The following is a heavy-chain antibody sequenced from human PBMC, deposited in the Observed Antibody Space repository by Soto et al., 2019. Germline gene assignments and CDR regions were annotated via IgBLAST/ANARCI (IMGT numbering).Heavy chain of an antibody. D-gene: IGHD2-15*01. V-gene: IGHV4-30-4*02. Sequence: SDTLSLTCTVSGGSISSGDYYWSWIRQPPGKGLEWIGYIYYSGSTYYNPSLKSRVTISVDTSKNQFSLKLSSVTAADTAVYCCARDIVVVAATVGYYYYGMDVWGQGTMVTVSS. CDR1: GGSISSGDYY. CDR3: ARDIVVVAATVGYYYYGMDV. CDR2: IYYSGST. J-gene: IGHJ6*02.